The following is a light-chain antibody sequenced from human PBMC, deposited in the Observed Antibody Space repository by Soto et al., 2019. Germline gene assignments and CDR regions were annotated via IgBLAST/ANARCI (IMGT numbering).Light chain of an antibody. CDR1: QGISYY. V-gene: IGKV1-27*01. J-gene: IGKJ3*01. Sequence: DIQMTQSPPSLSASVGDRVTITCRASQGISYYLAWYQQKPGKGPKLLIYDATILQSGVPSRFSGSGSGTDFTLTISSLQPEDVATYYCQKYNGAFSFGPGPKLDIK. CDR2: DAT. CDR3: QKYNGAFS.